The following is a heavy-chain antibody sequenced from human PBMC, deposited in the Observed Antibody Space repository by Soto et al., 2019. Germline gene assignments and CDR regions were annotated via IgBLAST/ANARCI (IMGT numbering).Heavy chain of an antibody. CDR2: IYYSGST. J-gene: IGHJ4*02. CDR1: DGSISSCCYY. D-gene: IGHD4-4*01. Sequence: SETPSLTCTVSDGSISSCCYYWSWIRQHPGKGLEWIGYIYYSGSTYYNPSLKSRATISVDTSKNQFSLKLSSVTAADTAVYYCARVQDYWGQGTLVTVSS. CDR3: ARVQDY. V-gene: IGHV4-31*03.